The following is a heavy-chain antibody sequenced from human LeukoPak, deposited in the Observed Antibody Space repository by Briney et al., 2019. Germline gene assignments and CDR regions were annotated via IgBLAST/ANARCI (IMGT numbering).Heavy chain of an antibody. CDR1: GYTFTGYY. CDR2: IIPIFGTA. CDR3: ARAPQYDPSYSSGWYLFDY. D-gene: IGHD6-19*01. J-gene: IGHJ4*02. Sequence: GASVKVSCKASGYTFTGYYMHWVRQAPGQGLEWMGGIIPIFGTANYAQKFQGRVTMTEDTSTDTAYMELSSLRSDDTAVYYCARAPQYDPSYSSGWYLFDYWGQGTLVTVSS. V-gene: IGHV1-2*02.